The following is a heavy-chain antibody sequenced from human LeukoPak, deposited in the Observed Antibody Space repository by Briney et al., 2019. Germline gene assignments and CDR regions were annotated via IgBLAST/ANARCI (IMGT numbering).Heavy chain of an antibody. CDR1: GFTFSSYS. V-gene: IGHV3-21*01. CDR2: ISSSSSYI. Sequence: GGSLRLSCAASGFTFSSYSMNWVRQAPGKGLEWVSSISSSSSYIYYADSVKGRFTISRDNAKNSLYLQMNSLRAEDTAVYYCARSTQYDYVWGSYRTWGQGTLVTVSS. J-gene: IGHJ5*02. CDR3: ARSTQYDYVWGSYRT. D-gene: IGHD3-16*02.